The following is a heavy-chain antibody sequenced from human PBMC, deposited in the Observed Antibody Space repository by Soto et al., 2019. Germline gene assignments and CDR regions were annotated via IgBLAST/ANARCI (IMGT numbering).Heavy chain of an antibody. V-gene: IGHV3-30-3*01. CDR1: GFTFSSYA. CDR3: ARAKFCTNGVCYTCDY. Sequence: VQLVESGGGVVQPGRSLRLSCAASGFTFSSYAMHWVRQAPGKGLEWVAVISYDGSNKYYADSVKGRFTISRDNSKNTLYLQMNSLRAEDTAVYYCARAKFCTNGVCYTCDYWGQGTLVTVSS. D-gene: IGHD2-8*01. CDR2: ISYDGSNK. J-gene: IGHJ4*02.